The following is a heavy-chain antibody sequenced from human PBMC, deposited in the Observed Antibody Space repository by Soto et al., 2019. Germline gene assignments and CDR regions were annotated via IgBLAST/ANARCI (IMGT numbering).Heavy chain of an antibody. CDR3: ARDGRESSSVFVYPPTDNPGYYFDY. J-gene: IGHJ4*02. Sequence: PGGSLRLSCAASGFTFSSYGMHWVRQAPGKGLEWVAVIWYDGSNKYYADSVKGRFTISRDNSKNTLYLQMNSLRAEDTAVYYCARDGRESSSVFVYPPTDNPGYYFDYWGQGTLVTVSS. CDR2: IWYDGSNK. CDR1: GFTFSSYG. D-gene: IGHD6-6*01. V-gene: IGHV3-33*01.